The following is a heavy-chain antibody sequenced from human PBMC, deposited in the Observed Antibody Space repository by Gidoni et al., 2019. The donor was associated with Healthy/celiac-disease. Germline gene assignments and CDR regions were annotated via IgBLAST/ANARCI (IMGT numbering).Heavy chain of an antibody. CDR1: GGTFSSYT. V-gene: IGHV1-69*08. CDR3: ARDLMATTLSYYYYYGMDV. Sequence: QVQLVQSGSEVKKPGSSLKVSCKASGGTFSSYTISWVRQAPGQGLEWMGRIIPILGIANYAQKFQGRVTITADKSTSTAYMELSSLRAEDTAVYYCARDLMATTLSYYYYYGMDVWGQGTTVTVSS. CDR2: IIPILGIA. D-gene: IGHD5-12*01. J-gene: IGHJ6*02.